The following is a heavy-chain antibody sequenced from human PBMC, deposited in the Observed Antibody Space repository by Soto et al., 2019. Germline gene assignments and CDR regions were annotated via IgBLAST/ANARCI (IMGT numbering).Heavy chain of an antibody. CDR3: AKRPTTVTLYFDS. Sequence: PGGSLRLSCAASGFTFSSCAMSWVRQAPGKGLEWVSTAGTGGNTDYADSVKGRFTISRDNSKNTLYLQMNSLRAEDTAVYYCAKRPTTVTLYFDSCGQGTLVTVSS. CDR2: AGTGGNT. J-gene: IGHJ4*02. D-gene: IGHD4-17*01. CDR1: GFTFSSCA. V-gene: IGHV3-23*01.